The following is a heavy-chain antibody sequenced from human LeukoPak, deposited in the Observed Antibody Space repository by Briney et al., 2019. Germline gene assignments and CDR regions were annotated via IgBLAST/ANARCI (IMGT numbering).Heavy chain of an antibody. CDR2: IRCDGSNK. CDR3: AKDYDFWSGYYSPTRGYFDY. Sequence: PGGSLRLSCAASGFTFSSSGMHWVRQAPGKGLEWVAFIRCDGSNKNYADSVKGRFTISRDNSKHTLYLQMNSLRAEDAAVYYCAKDYDFWSGYYSPTRGYFDYWGQGTLVTVSS. CDR1: GFTFSSSG. J-gene: IGHJ4*02. D-gene: IGHD3-3*01. V-gene: IGHV3-30*02.